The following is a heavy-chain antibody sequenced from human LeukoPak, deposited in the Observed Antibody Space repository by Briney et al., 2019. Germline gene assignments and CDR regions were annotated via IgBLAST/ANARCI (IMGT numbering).Heavy chain of an antibody. CDR3: ANPTTVVTQLDY. D-gene: IGHD4-23*01. CDR1: GFTFSSYA. J-gene: IGHJ4*02. CDR2: ISGSGGST. V-gene: IGHV3-23*01. Sequence: SGGSLRLSCAASGFTFSSYAMSWVRQAPGKGLEWVSAISGSGGSTYYADSVKGRFTISRDNSKNTLYLQMNSLRAEDTAVYYSANPTTVVTQLDYWGQGTLVTVSS.